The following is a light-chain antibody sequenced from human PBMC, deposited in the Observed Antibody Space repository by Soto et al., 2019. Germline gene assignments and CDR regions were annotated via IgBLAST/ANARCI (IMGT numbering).Light chain of an antibody. V-gene: IGKV3D-11*01. Sequence: EIVLTQSPGTLSLSPGEGATLSCRASQGIGDTLAWYQQKPGQTPRLLIYDTSIRATGVPARFSGSGSGTDFTLIISNLQPEDFATYYCQQSYNTPRTFGQGTKVDIK. CDR3: QQSYNTPRT. J-gene: IGKJ1*01. CDR2: DTS. CDR1: QGIGDT.